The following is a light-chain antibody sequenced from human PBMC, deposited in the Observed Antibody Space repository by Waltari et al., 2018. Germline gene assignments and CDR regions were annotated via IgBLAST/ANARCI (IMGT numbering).Light chain of an antibody. V-gene: IGKV1-39*01. CDR3: QQSYSSPRT. CDR1: QMISSY. CDR2: AAS. J-gene: IGKJ1*01. Sequence: DIQMTQSPSSLSASVGDRVTITCRASQMISSYLNWYQQKPGKAPKLLIYAASSLQSGVPSRFSGSGSGTDFTLTISSPQPEDFATYYCQQSYSSPRTFGQGTKVEIK.